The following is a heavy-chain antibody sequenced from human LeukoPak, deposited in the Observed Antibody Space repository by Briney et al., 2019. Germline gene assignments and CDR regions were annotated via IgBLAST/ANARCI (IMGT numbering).Heavy chain of an antibody. CDR2: IKQDGSEK. J-gene: IGHJ4*02. V-gene: IGHV3-7*03. Sequence: GGSLRLSCAASGFTFSGYWMSWVRQAPGKGLEWMADIKQDGSEKYYVDSVKGRFTISRDNAKNSLYLQMNSLRAEDTAVYYCARGRDGYNRYPTQFDYWGQGTLVTVSS. CDR1: GFTFSGYW. CDR3: ARGRDGYNRYPTQFDY. D-gene: IGHD5-24*01.